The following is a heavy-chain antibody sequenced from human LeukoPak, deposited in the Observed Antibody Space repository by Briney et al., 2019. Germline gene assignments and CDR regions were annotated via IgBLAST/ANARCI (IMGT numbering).Heavy chain of an antibody. D-gene: IGHD6-13*01. J-gene: IGHJ4*02. Sequence: GASVTVSCKASGYTFTGYYMHWVRQAPGQGLEWMGWINPNSGGTNYAQKFQGRVTMTRDTSISTAYMELSRLRSDDTAVYYCAREAYSSSWYVAYWGQGTLVTVSS. CDR3: AREAYSSSWYVAY. CDR1: GYTFTGYY. V-gene: IGHV1-2*02. CDR2: INPNSGGT.